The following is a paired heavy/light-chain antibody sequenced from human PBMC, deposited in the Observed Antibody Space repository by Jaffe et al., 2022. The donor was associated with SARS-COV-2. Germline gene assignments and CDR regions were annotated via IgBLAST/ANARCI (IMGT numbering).Light chain of an antibody. Sequence: EIVLTQSPGTLSLSPGERATLSCRASQSVSRSLGWYQQKPGRAPRLLIYDASTRATGVPARFSGSGSGTDFTLTISSLEPEDFAVYYCQQRSNWPPLTFGGGTKVEIK. CDR3: QQRSNWPPLT. CDR1: QSVSRS. CDR2: DAS. J-gene: IGKJ4*01. V-gene: IGKV3-11*01.
Heavy chain of an antibody. J-gene: IGHJ6*03. Sequence: QVQLLQSGAEVQKPGASVKVSCKASGYTFTSYAIHWVRQAPGQSLEWMALINAGNGDTKYSQSFQGRVTVTRDTSASTVYMELSSLRSEDTAVYYCARDGAPTVVWGHMDVWGKGTTVTVSS. CDR1: GYTFTSYA. CDR3: ARDGAPTVVWGHMDV. V-gene: IGHV1-3*01. D-gene: IGHD4-4*01. CDR2: INAGNGDT.